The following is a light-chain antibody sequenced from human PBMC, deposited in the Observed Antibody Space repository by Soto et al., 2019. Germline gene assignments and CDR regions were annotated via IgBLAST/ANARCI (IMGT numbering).Light chain of an antibody. CDR1: SSDVGGYNY. Sequence: QSALTQPPSASGSPGQSVTISCTGTSSDVGGYNYVSWYQQHPGKAPKLMIYEVSKRPSGVPDRFSGSKSGNTASLTVSGLQAEDEADYYCSSYAGSNLVVFGGGTKVTV. V-gene: IGLV2-8*01. CDR3: SSYAGSNLVV. CDR2: EVS. J-gene: IGLJ2*01.